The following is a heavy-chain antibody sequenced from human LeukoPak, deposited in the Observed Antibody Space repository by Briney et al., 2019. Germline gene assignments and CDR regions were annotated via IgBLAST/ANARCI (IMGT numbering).Heavy chain of an antibody. J-gene: IGHJ4*02. CDR3: ARQSGRHYDILTGYYIGEYYFDY. D-gene: IGHD3-9*01. CDR1: GGSISSYY. Sequence: SETLSLTCTVSGGSISSYYWSWIRQPPGKGLEWIGYIYYSGSTNYNPSLKSRVTISVDTSKNQFSLKLSSVTAADTAVYYCARQSGRHYDILTGYYIGEYYFDYWGQGTLVTVSS. CDR2: IYYSGST. V-gene: IGHV4-59*08.